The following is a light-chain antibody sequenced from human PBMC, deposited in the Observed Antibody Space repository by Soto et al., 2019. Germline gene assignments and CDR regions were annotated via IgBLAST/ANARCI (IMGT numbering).Light chain of an antibody. J-gene: IGKJ1*01. CDR1: QSVSRN. CDR2: GAS. Sequence: EIVMTHSPATLAVSPGERATLSCRASQSVSRNLAWYQQIPGQAPRLLIYGASTRASGIPARFSGGGSGTEFTLPISSLQSEDFAVYYCQQRSNWRQGTFGQATWWIS. V-gene: IGKV3-15*01. CDR3: QQRSNWRQGT.